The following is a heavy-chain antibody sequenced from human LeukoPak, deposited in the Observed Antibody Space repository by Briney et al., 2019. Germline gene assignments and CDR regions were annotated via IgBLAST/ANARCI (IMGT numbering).Heavy chain of an antibody. V-gene: IGHV3-30*04. J-gene: IGHJ4*02. Sequence: GRSLRLSCAASGFTFSNYAMHWVRQAPGKGLECVAVISFDGSDKYYADSVKGRFTISRDNSESTLYVQMNSLRAEDTAVYYCARGTYYYDSSGYYSGGLGYWGQGTLVTVSS. CDR3: ARGTYYYDSSGYYSGGLGY. CDR1: GFTFSNYA. CDR2: ISFDGSDK. D-gene: IGHD3-22*01.